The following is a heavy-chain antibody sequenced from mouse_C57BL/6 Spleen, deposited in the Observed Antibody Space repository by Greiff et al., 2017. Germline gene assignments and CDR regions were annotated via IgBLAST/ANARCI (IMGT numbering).Heavy chain of an antibody. Sequence: QVQLQKPGAELVRPGSSVKLSCKASGYTFTSYWMHWVKQRPIQGLEWIGNIDPSDSETHYNQKFKDKATLTVDKSSSTAYMQLSSLTSEDSAVYYCARGNDYDGTYYAMDYWGQGTSVTVSS. CDR2: IDPSDSET. V-gene: IGHV1-52*01. D-gene: IGHD2-4*01. CDR3: ARGNDYDGTYYAMDY. CDR1: GYTFTSYW. J-gene: IGHJ4*01.